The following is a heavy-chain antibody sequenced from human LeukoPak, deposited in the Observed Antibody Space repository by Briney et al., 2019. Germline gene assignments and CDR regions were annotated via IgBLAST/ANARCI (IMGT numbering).Heavy chain of an antibody. Sequence: PSDTLSLTCSVSGGSISSHYWSSSRQPPGKGLEWVGYIYYSGTTNYTPSLKSRVTISVDTSKNQFSLKLSSVTAADTAVYYCARVAENYYDFWSGYYNYFDYWGQGTLVTVSS. V-gene: IGHV4-59*11. J-gene: IGHJ4*02. CDR2: IYYSGTT. D-gene: IGHD3-3*01. CDR1: GGSISSHY. CDR3: ARVAENYYDFWSGYYNYFDY.